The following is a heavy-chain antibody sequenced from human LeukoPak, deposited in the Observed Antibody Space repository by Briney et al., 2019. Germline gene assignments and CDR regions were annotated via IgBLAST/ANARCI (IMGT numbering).Heavy chain of an antibody. CDR2: ISSNGGST. CDR1: GFTFSSYA. J-gene: IGHJ4*02. D-gene: IGHD4-23*01. Sequence: GGSLRLSCAASGFTFSSYAMYWVRQAPGKGLEYVSAISSNGGSTYYANSVKGRFTISRDNSKNTLYLQMGSLRAEDMAVYYCARVADFYGGTVDYWGQGTLVTVSS. CDR3: ARVADFYGGTVDY. V-gene: IGHV3-64*01.